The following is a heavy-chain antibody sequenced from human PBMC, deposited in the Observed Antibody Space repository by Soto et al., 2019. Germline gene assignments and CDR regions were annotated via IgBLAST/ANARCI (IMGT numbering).Heavy chain of an antibody. CDR1: GFTFSSYG. CDR3: ARDLYRVDY. V-gene: IGHV3-33*01. CDR2: IWYDGSKT. Sequence: QVQLVESGGGVVQPGRSLGLSCVASGFTFSSYGMHWVRQAPGKRLEWVAVIWYDGSKTYYADSVNGRFTISRDNSKNMVYLQMNSLRAEDTAVYYCARDLYRVDYWGQGTLVTVSS. J-gene: IGHJ4*02. D-gene: IGHD1-1*01.